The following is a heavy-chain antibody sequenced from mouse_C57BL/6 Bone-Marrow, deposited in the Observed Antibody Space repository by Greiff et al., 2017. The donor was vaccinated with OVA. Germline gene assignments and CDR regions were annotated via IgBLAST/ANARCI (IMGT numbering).Heavy chain of an antibody. D-gene: IGHD1-1*01. J-gene: IGHJ4*01. CDR3: AREYYDGSSYDAMDY. Sequence: QVHVKQSGAELARPGASVKLSCKASGYTFTSYGISWVKQRTGQGLEWIGEIYPRSGNTYYNEKFKGKATLTADKSSSTAYMELRSLTSEDSAVYFCAREYYDGSSYDAMDYWGQGTSVTVSS. CDR1: GYTFTSYG. V-gene: IGHV1-81*01. CDR2: IYPRSGNT.